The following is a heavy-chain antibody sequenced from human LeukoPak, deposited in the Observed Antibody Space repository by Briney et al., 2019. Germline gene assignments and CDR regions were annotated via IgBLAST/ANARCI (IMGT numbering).Heavy chain of an antibody. CDR3: ARGTCGYSYGYSGYSYGIKSCRWFDP. V-gene: IGHV4-39*07. D-gene: IGHD5-18*01. Sequence: SETLSLTCTVSGGSISSSSYYWGWIRQPPGKGLEWIGSIYYSGSTCYNPSLKSRVTISVDTSKNQFSLKLSSVTAADTAVYYCARGTCGYSYGYSGYSYGIKSCRWFDPWGQGTLVTVSS. J-gene: IGHJ5*02. CDR1: GGSISSSSYY. CDR2: IYYSGST.